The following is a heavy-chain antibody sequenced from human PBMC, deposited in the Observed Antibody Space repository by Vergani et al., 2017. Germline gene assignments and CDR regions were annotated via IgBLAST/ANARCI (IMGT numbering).Heavy chain of an antibody. J-gene: IGHJ5*01. Sequence: VQVVESGGGLIKPGGSLRLSCVVSGITFKNAWINWVRQAPGKGLEWVAVIWYDGSNKYYGDSVKGRFTISRDNSKNTLYLQMNSLRVEDTAVYYCARWGNEKRLDSWGQGTLVTVSS. V-gene: IGHV3-33*08. CDR3: ARWGNEKRLDS. D-gene: IGHD1-1*01. CDR1: GITFKNAW. CDR2: IWYDGSNK.